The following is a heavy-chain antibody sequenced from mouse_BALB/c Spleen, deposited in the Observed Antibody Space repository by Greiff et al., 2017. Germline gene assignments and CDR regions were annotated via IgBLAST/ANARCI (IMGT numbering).Heavy chain of an antibody. CDR1: GFTFSSYA. J-gene: IGHJ2*01. CDR3: ARYDDVFDY. V-gene: IGHV5-9-3*01. D-gene: IGHD2-14*01. Sequence: EVQLVESGGGLVKPGGSLKLSCAASGFTFSSYAMSWVRQTPEKRLEWVATISSGGSYTYYPDSVKGRFTISRDNAKNTLYLQMSSLRSEDTAMYYCARYDDVFDYWGQGTTLTVSS. CDR2: ISSGGSYT.